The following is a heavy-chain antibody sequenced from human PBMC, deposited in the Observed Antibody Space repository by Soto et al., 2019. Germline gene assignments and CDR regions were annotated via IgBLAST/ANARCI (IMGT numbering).Heavy chain of an antibody. D-gene: IGHD6-19*01. CDR1: GYTFTGYY. Sequence: QVQLVQSGAEVKKPGASVKVSCKASGYTFTGYYMHWVRQAPGQGLEWMGWINPNSGGTNYAQKFKGWVTRTGETSITTAYMERGRLRPDATAGYYCARQKAVAGTYWFDSWGQGTLVTVSS. V-gene: IGHV1-2*04. CDR3: ARQKAVAGTYWFDS. CDR2: INPNSGGT. J-gene: IGHJ5*01.